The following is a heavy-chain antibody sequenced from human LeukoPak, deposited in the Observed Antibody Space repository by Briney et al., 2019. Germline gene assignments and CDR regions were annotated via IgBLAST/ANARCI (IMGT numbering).Heavy chain of an antibody. CDR2: INSDGCST. CDR3: ASVKRGLLWFGELKNGFDI. D-gene: IGHD3-10*01. CDR1: GFTFSSYW. J-gene: IGHJ3*02. Sequence: GGSLRLSCAASGFTFSSYWMHWVRQAPGKGLVWVSRINSDGCSTSYADSVKGRFTISRDNAKNTLYLQMNSLRAEDTAVYYCASVKRGLLWFGELKNGFDIWGQGTMVTVSS. V-gene: IGHV3-74*01.